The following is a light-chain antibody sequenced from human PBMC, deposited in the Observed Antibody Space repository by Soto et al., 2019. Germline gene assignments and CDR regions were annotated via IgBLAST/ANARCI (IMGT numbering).Light chain of an antibody. Sequence: QLVLTQSPSASASLGASVKLTCTLSSGHSSYAIAWHQQQPEKGPRYLMKLNSDGSHSKGDGIPDRFSGSSSGAERYLTISSLQSEDEADYYCQTWAPGIVVFGGGTQLTVL. CDR2: LNSDGSH. J-gene: IGLJ2*01. CDR1: SGHSSYA. V-gene: IGLV4-69*01. CDR3: QTWAPGIVV.